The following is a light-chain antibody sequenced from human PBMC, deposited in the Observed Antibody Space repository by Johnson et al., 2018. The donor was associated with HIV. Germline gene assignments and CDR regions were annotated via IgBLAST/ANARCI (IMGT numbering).Light chain of an antibody. CDR1: SSNVGSSF. V-gene: IGLV1-51*01. Sequence: QSVLTQPPSVSAAPGQTVTISCSGSSSNVGSSFVSWYRQVPGTAPKLLIYDNNKRPSGIPGRFSGSKSGTSSTLGITGLQTGDEADYYCGTWDSSLRAYVFGTGTKVSVL. J-gene: IGLJ1*01. CDR2: DNN. CDR3: GTWDSSLRAYV.